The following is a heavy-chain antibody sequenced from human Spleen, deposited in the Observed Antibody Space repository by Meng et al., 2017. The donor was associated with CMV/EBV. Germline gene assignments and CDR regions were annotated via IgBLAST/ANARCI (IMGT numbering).Heavy chain of an antibody. Sequence: ASGFTFSSYSMNWVRQAPGKGLEWVSSISSSSSYIYYADSVKGRFTISRDNAKNSLYLQMNSLRAEDTAVYYCARLVGYCSSTSCLFPWGQGTLVPSPQ. D-gene: IGHD2-2*01. CDR1: GFTFSSYS. V-gene: IGHV3-21*01. CDR2: ISSSSSYI. J-gene: IGHJ5*02. CDR3: ARLVGYCSSTSCLFP.